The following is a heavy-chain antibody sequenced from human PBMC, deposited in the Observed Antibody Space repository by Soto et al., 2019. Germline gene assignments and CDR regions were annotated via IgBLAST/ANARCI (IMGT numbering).Heavy chain of an antibody. CDR2: ISYDGSNK. CDR1: VFTFSSYA. V-gene: IGHV3-30-3*01. J-gene: IGHJ6*01. CDR3: ARAALPMGIAARVQYSYGMEV. Sequence: VGSLRLSCASSVFTFSSYAMHCVRQSPGKWLEWVAVISYDGSNKYYADSVKGRFTISRDNSKNTLYLQMNSLRAEDTAVYYCARAALPMGIAARVQYSYGMEVWGQGTTVTVSS. D-gene: IGHD6-6*01.